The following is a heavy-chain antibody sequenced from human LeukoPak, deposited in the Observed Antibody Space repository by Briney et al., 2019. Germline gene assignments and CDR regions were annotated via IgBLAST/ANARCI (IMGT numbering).Heavy chain of an antibody. J-gene: IGHJ6*03. D-gene: IGHD3-3*01. V-gene: IGHV3-48*01. CDR3: AREFVLRFFEGYMDV. CDR2: ISSGSGTI. Sequence: GGSLRLSCAASGFTVSSNYMSWVRQAPGKGLEWVSYISSGSGTIYYADSVKGRFTISRDNAKNSLYLQMNSLRTEDTAVYYCAREFVLRFFEGYMDVWGKGTTVTVSS. CDR1: GFTVSSNY.